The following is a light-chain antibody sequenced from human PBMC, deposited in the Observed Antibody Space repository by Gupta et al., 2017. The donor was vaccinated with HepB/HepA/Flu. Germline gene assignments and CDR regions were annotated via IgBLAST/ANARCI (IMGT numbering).Light chain of an antibody. J-gene: IGKJ4*01. CDR2: ESS. CDR3: QQCDTWRLT. Sequence: VLPQSPSTLSSSPGERSTLSCRASQSVRTYLAWYQQKPGQAPRLLIYESSNRSTGIPARFSGSASGTDFTLTISMLDPEEFAIYYCQQCDTWRLTFGGGTKVEIK. CDR1: QSVRTY. V-gene: IGKV3-11*01.